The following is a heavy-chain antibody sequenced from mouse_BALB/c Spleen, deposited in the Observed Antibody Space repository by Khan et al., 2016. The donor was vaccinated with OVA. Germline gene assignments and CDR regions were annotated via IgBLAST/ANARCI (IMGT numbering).Heavy chain of an antibody. Sequence: EVKLLESGPGLVKPSQSLSLTCTVIGYSITSGYGWNWIRQFPGNKLEWMGYISYSGSTNYNPSLKSRISITRYTSKNQFFLQLNSVTTEDTATYYCARTARIKYWGQGTTLTVSS. CDR3: ARTARIKY. D-gene: IGHD1-2*01. V-gene: IGHV3-2*02. CDR1: GYSITSGYG. J-gene: IGHJ2*01. CDR2: ISYSGST.